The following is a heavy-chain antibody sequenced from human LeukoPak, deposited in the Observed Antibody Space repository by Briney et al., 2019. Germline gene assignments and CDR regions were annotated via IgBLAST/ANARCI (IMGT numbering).Heavy chain of an antibody. CDR3: VRRLRGWSAGFDY. CDR1: GFTFGAYA. Sequence: GGSLRLSCAVSGFTFGAYAMSWVRQAPGKGLEWVSGISGSGAITSYADSVKGRFTISRDNSKNTLYLQMSSLRAGDTAVYYCVRRLRGWSAGFDYWGQGILVTVSS. D-gene: IGHD6-19*01. V-gene: IGHV3-23*01. J-gene: IGHJ4*02. CDR2: ISGSGAIT.